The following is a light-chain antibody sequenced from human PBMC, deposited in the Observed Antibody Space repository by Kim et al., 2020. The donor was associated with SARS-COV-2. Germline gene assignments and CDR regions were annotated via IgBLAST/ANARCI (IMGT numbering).Light chain of an antibody. CDR2: QDS. J-gene: IGLJ1*01. CDR1: KLGDKY. V-gene: IGLV3-1*01. Sequence: SYELTQPPSVSVSPGQTATITCSGDKLGDKYACWYQQKAGQSPVLVIYQDSKRPSGIPERFSGSNSGNTATLTISGTQAMDEADYYCQAWDSSSANYVFGSGSKVTVL. CDR3: QAWDSSSANYV.